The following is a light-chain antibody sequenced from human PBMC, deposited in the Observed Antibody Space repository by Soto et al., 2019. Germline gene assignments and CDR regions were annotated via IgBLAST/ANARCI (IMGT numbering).Light chain of an antibody. J-gene: IGKJ1*01. CDR2: HAS. CDR3: QQYNNWPPWT. V-gene: IGKV3-15*01. CDR1: QSVSDK. Sequence: EIVMRQSQATVSVSPCERATLSFSASQSVSDKLAWDQQKPGQAPRLLIYHASARATGIPARFSGSGSGTEFTLTISGLQSEDFAVYYCQQYNNWPPWTFGQGTKVDIK.